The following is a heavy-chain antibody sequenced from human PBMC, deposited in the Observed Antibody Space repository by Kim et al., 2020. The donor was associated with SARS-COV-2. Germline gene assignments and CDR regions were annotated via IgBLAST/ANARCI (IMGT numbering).Heavy chain of an antibody. V-gene: IGHV3-30*04. J-gene: IGHJ5*02. CDR1: GFTFSSYA. CDR3: ARDSVGPAAVAGSLASYNWFDP. Sequence: GGSLRLSCAASGFTFSSYAMHWVRQAPGKGLEWVAVISYDGSNKYYADSVKGRFTISRDNSKNTLYLQMNSLRAEDTAVYYCARDSVGPAAVAGSLASYNWFDPWGQGTLVTVSS. D-gene: IGHD6-19*01. CDR2: ISYDGSNK.